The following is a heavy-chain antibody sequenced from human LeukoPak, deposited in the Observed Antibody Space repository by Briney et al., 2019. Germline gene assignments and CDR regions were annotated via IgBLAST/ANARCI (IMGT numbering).Heavy chain of an antibody. J-gene: IGHJ5*02. CDR1: GGSFSGYY. V-gene: IGHV4-59*10. CDR2: IYTSGST. CDR3: ARGPGIAAAYNWFDP. Sequence: SETLSLTCAVYGGSFSGYYWSRIRQPAGKGLEWIGRIYTSGSTDYNPSLKSRVTMSVDTSKNQFSLKLSSVTAADTAVYYCARGPGIAAAYNWFDPWGQGTLVTVSS. D-gene: IGHD6-13*01.